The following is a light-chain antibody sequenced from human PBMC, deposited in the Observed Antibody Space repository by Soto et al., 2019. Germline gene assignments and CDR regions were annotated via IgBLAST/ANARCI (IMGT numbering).Light chain of an antibody. CDR3: QQSSNSPWT. CDR2: GAS. Sequence: DIPMTQSPSFLSAAVGDSVSFTCRASQSISYYLHWYQQKAGQAPKLLISGASILQSGVPSRFSGSGSGTEFTLTITSLQPEDFATYFCQQSSNSPWTFGLGTRVEMK. J-gene: IGKJ1*01. V-gene: IGKV1-39*01. CDR1: QSISYY.